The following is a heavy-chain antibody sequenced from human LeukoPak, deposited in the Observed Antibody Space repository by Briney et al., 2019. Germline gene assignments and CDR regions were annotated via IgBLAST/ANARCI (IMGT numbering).Heavy chain of an antibody. V-gene: IGHV3-48*01. J-gene: IGHJ4*02. CDR1: GFTFSDYD. CDR2: IFKSSGTI. Sequence: GSLRLSCAASGFTFSDYDMSWVRQAPGKGLEWVSYIFKSSGTIYYADSVKGRFTISRDNAKNSLYLQMNSLRAEDTAVYYCARDRFGGSFDYWGQGTLVTVSS. D-gene: IGHD1-26*01. CDR3: ARDRFGGSFDY.